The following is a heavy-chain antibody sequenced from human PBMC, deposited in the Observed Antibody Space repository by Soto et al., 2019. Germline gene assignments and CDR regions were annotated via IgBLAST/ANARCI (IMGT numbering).Heavy chain of an antibody. Sequence: SVKVYCKASGGTFSSYAISWVRQAPGQGLEWMGGIIPIFGTANYAQKFQGRVTITADKSTSTAYMELSSLRSEDTAVYYCARGAPYCSGGSCYSHYYYGMDVWGQGTTVTVSS. CDR1: GGTFSSYA. CDR2: IIPIFGTA. V-gene: IGHV1-69*06. D-gene: IGHD2-15*01. J-gene: IGHJ6*02. CDR3: ARGAPYCSGGSCYSHYYYGMDV.